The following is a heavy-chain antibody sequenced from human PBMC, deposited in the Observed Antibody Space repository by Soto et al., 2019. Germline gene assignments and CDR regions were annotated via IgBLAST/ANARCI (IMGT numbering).Heavy chain of an antibody. Sequence: GASVKVSCKASGYTFTSYDINWVRQATGQGLEWMGWMNPNSGNTGFAQKFQGRVTMTRNTSISTAYMELSSLRSEDTAVYYCARGCYDFWSGTRYTPDAFDIWGQGTMVTVSS. V-gene: IGHV1-8*01. D-gene: IGHD3-3*01. J-gene: IGHJ3*02. CDR3: ARGCYDFWSGTRYTPDAFDI. CDR1: GYTFTSYD. CDR2: MNPNSGNT.